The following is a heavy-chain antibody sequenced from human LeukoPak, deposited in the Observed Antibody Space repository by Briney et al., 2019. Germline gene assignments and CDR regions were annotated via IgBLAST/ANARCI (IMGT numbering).Heavy chain of an antibody. Sequence: GASVTVSCKASGGTFSSYAISWVRQAPGQGLEWMGGIIPIFGTANYAQKFQGRVTITADESTSTAYMELSSLRAEDTAVYYCARGQIVVVPAARNWFDPWGQGTLVTVSS. V-gene: IGHV1-69*13. D-gene: IGHD2-2*01. CDR2: IIPIFGTA. J-gene: IGHJ5*02. CDR3: ARGQIVVVPAARNWFDP. CDR1: GGTFSSYA.